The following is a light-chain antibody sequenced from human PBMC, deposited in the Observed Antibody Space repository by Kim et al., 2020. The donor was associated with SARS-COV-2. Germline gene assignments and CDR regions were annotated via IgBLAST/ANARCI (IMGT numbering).Light chain of an antibody. V-gene: IGKV3-15*01. J-gene: IGKJ2*01. Sequence: SPGERATLSCRASQNVSRNLAWYQHKPGQAPRLLIDGASNRAIGVPDRFSGSGSGTEFTLTISSLQSEDFALYYCQQYNNWPPMYTFGQGTKLEIK. CDR2: GAS. CDR3: QQYNNWPPMYT. CDR1: QNVSRN.